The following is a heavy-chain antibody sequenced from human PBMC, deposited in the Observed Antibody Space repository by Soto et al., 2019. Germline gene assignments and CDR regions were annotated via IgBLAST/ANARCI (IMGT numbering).Heavy chain of an antibody. CDR2: ISYDGSNK. D-gene: IGHD6-6*01. Sequence: VHLLESGGGLVQPGGSLRLSCAASGFTFSSYAMHWVRQAPGKGLEWVAVISYDGSNKYYADSVKGRFTISRDNSKNTLYLQMNSLRAEDTAVYYCARDQEQLAGPHYYYYYGMDVWGQGTTVTVSS. J-gene: IGHJ6*02. CDR3: ARDQEQLAGPHYYYYYGMDV. CDR1: GFTFSSYA. V-gene: IGHV3-30-3*01.